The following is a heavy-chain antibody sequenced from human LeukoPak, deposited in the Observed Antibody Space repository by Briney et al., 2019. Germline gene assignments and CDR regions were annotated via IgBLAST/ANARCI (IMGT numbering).Heavy chain of an antibody. Sequence: GGSLRLSCAATGFTFSSYAMRWVRQAPGKGLEWVSAISPSSGTFYADSVKGRFTISRDNSKNTLYLQMNSLRAEDTAVYYCARPQSSSGYYWPFDDWGQGTLVTVSS. V-gene: IGHV3-23*01. D-gene: IGHD3-22*01. CDR3: ARPQSSSGYYWPFDD. J-gene: IGHJ4*02. CDR2: ISPSSGT. CDR1: GFTFSSYA.